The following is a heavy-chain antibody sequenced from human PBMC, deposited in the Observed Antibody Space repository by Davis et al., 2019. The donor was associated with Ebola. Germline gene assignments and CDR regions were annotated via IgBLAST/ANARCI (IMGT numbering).Heavy chain of an antibody. CDR1: GGSFSGYY. Sequence: PSETLSLTCAVYGGSFSGYYWSWIRQPPGKGLEWIGEINHSGSTNYNPSLKSRVTISVDTSKNQFSLKLSSVTAADTAVYYCARSSGSGNWFDPWGQGTLVTVSS. D-gene: IGHD3-22*01. CDR3: ARSSGSGNWFDP. CDR2: INHSGST. J-gene: IGHJ5*02. V-gene: IGHV4-34*01.